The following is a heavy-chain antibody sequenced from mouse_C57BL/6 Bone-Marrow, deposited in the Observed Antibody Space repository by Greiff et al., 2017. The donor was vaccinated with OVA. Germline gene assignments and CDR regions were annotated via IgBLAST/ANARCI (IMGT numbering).Heavy chain of an antibody. D-gene: IGHD2-5*01. CDR1: GFTFSNYW. J-gene: IGHJ3*01. CDR3: TGGSNYPCAY. CDR2: IRLKSDNYAT. Sequence: EVMLVESGGGLVQPGGSMKLSCVASGFTFSNYWMNWVRQSPEKGLEWVAQIRLKSDNYATQYAESVKGRFTISRDDSKSSVYLQMNNLRAEDTGIYYCTGGSNYPCAYWGQGTLVTVSA. V-gene: IGHV6-3*01.